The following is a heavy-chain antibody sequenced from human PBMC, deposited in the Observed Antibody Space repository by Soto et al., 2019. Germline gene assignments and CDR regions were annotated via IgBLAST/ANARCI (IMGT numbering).Heavy chain of an antibody. V-gene: IGHV3-66*01. CDR2: IYSGGST. Sequence: PGGSLRLSCAASGFTVSSNYMSWVRQAPGKGLEWVSVIYSGGSTYYADSVKGRFTITRDSSKNTLYIEMNSLRAGDTAVYYCARGFSGGDADWFDPWGQGTLVTVSS. CDR3: ARGFSGGDADWFDP. J-gene: IGHJ5*02. CDR1: GFTVSSNY. D-gene: IGHD2-21*02.